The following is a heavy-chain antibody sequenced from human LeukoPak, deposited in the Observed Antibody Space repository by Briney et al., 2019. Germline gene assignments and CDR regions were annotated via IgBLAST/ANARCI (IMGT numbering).Heavy chain of an antibody. V-gene: IGHV4-39*01. CDR3: ARLLTAWFDP. J-gene: IGHJ5*02. Sequence: PSETLSLTCTVSGGSLSSSSYYWGWIRQPPGKGLEWIGSIYYSGGTYYNPSLKSRVTISVNTSKNQFSLRLSSVTAADTSVYYCARLLTAWFDPWGQGTLVTVSS. CDR1: GGSLSSSSYY. CDR2: IYYSGGT.